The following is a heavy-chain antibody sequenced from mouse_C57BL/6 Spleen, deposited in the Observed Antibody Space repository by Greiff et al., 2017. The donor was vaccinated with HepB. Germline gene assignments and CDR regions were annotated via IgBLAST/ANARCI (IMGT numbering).Heavy chain of an antibody. CDR1: GYTFTDYN. J-gene: IGHJ4*01. V-gene: IGHV1-22*01. D-gene: IGHD1-1*02. CDR3: ARRGVYGHYAMDY. CDR2: INPNNGGT. Sequence: EVKLQQSGPELVKPGASVKMSCKASGYTFTDYNMHWVKQSHGKSLEWIGYINPNNGGTSYNQKFKGKATLTVNKSSSTAYMELRSLTSEDSAVYYCARRGVYGHYAMDYWGQGTSVTVSS.